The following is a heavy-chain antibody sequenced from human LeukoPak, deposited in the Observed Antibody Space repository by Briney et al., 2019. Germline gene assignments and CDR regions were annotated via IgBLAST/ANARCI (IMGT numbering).Heavy chain of an antibody. CDR3: AKDQSSGSYLSFDH. CDR1: GFTFSSYA. D-gene: IGHD1-26*01. J-gene: IGHJ4*02. V-gene: IGHV3-23*01. CDR2: ISGSGGST. Sequence: GGSLRLSCAAPGFTFSSYAMSWVRQAPGKGLEWVSGISGSGGSTYYADSVKGRFTTSRDNSKNTLYLQMNSLRVEDTAVYYCAKDQSSGSYLSFDHWGQGTLVTVSS.